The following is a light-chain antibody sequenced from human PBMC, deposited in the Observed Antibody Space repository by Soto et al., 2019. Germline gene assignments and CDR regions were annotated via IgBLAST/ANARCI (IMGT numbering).Light chain of an antibody. CDR3: SSYASGSTWV. J-gene: IGLJ3*02. CDR1: SSDVGGYKF. Sequence: QSALTQPASVSGSPGQSITISCTGTSSDVGGYKFVSWYQQHPGKVPKLLIYEVTNRPSGVSNRFSGSKSGNTASLTISGLQAEDEADYYCSSYASGSTWVFGGGTKVTVL. CDR2: EVT. V-gene: IGLV2-14*01.